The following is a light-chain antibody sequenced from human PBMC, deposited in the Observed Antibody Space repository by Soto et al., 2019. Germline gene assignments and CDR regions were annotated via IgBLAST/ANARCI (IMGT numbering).Light chain of an antibody. CDR3: AAWDDSLNGFYV. CDR2: SNN. Sequence: QSVLTQPPSASGTPGQMVTTSCSGSSSNVGSNTVNWYQQLPGTAPKLLIYSNNQRPSGIPDRFSGSKSGTSASLAISGLQSEDEADYYCAAWDDSLNGFYVFGTGTKLTVL. CDR1: SSNVGSNT. V-gene: IGLV1-44*01. J-gene: IGLJ1*01.